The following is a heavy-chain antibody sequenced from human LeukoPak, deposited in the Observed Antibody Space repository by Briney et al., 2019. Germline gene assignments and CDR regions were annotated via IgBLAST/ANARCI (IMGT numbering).Heavy chain of an antibody. Sequence: GASVKVSCKASGYTFTSYGISWVRQAPGQGLEWMGWISAYNGNKNYAQKLQGRVTITTDTSTNTAYMELKSLRAEDTAVYYCARDGLIEIFGVVSTLAYGMDVWGQGTKVTVS. CDR1: GYTFTSYG. D-gene: IGHD3-3*01. CDR3: ARDGLIEIFGVVSTLAYGMDV. V-gene: IGHV1-18*01. CDR2: ISAYNGNK. J-gene: IGHJ6*01.